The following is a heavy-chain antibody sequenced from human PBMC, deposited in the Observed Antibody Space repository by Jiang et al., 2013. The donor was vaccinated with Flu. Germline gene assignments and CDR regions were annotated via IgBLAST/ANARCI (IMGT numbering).Heavy chain of an antibody. CDR3: ARDPGVATTPGTDY. D-gene: IGHD5-12*01. J-gene: IGHJ4*02. Sequence: SGAEVKKPGSSVKVSCKASGGTFSSYTISWVRQAPGQGLEWMGRIIPILGIANYAQKFQGRVTITADKSTSTAYMELSSLRSEDTAVYYCARDPGVATTPGTDYWGQGTLVTVS. V-gene: IGHV1-69*04. CDR2: IIPILGIA. CDR1: GGTFSSYT.